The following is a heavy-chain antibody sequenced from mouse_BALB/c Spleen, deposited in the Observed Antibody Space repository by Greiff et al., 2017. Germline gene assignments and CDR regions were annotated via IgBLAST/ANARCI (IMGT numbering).Heavy chain of an antibody. J-gene: IGHJ3*01. Sequence: LQQPGSELVRPGASVKLSCKASGYTFTSYWMHWVKQRHGQGLEWIGKIYPGSGSTNYDEKFKSQGTLTVDTSSSTAYMHLSSLTTEDSAVYYCTRSRDYYCPFAYWGQGTLVTVSA. D-gene: IGHD1-1*01. CDR1: GYTFTSYW. CDR2: IYPGSGST. CDR3: TRSRDYYCPFAY. V-gene: IGHV1S22*01.